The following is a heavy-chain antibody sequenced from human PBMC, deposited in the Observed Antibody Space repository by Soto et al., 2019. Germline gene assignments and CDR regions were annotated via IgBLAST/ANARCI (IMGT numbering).Heavy chain of an antibody. Sequence: HPGGSLRLSCAASGFIFSSYSMNWVRQAPGKGLEWVSYISSSSSFIYYADSVKGRFTISRDNAKNSLYLQMNSLRDEDTAVYYCARDILGNSYGYDYWGQGTLVTVSS. J-gene: IGHJ4*02. CDR2: ISSSSSFI. CDR3: ARDILGNSYGYDY. CDR1: GFIFSSYS. V-gene: IGHV3-48*02. D-gene: IGHD5-18*01.